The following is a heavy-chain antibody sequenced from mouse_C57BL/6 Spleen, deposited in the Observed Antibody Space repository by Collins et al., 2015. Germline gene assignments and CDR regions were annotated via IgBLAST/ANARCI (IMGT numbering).Heavy chain of an antibody. CDR3: TTLITTAYYFDY. V-gene: IGHV14-1*01. D-gene: IGHD1-1*01. J-gene: IGHJ2*01. CDR2: IDPEDGDT. Sequence: WIGRIDPEDGDTEYAPKFQGKATMTADTSSNTAYLQLSSLTSEDTAVYYCTTLITTAYYFDYWGQGTTLTVSS.